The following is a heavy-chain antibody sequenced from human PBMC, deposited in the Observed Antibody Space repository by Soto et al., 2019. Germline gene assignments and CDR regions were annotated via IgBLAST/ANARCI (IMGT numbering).Heavy chain of an antibody. D-gene: IGHD7-27*01. CDR2: IHHSGST. CDR3: ARVPLGNAFDI. Sequence: SETLSLTCAVYGGSFSGSYWSWIRQPPGKGLEWIGEIHHSGSTNYNPSLKRRVTISVDTSKNLISLKLSSVTAAYTAVYYGARVPLGNAFDIWGQVTMVTVSS. V-gene: IGHV4-34*01. CDR1: GGSFSGSY. J-gene: IGHJ3*02.